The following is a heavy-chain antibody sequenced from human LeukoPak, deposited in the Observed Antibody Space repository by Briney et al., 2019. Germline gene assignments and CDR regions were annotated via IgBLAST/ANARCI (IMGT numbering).Heavy chain of an antibody. Sequence: SETLSLTCAVSGYSISSGYYWGLIRQPPGKGLEWIGIIYHSGSTYYNPSLKSRVTISVDTSKNQLSLKLSSVTAADTAVYYCAGTFRTVVGYWGQGTLVTVSS. CDR1: GYSISSGYY. V-gene: IGHV4-38-2*01. D-gene: IGHD4-23*01. CDR3: AGTFRTVVGY. J-gene: IGHJ4*02. CDR2: IYHSGST.